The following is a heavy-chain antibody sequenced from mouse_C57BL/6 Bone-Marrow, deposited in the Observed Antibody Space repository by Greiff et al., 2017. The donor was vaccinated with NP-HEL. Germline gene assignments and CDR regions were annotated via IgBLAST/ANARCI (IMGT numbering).Heavy chain of an antibody. V-gene: IGHV3-6*01. CDR3: ARRDDYDGRAFAY. CDR1: GYSITSGYY. Sequence: EVQLQESGPGLVKPSQSLSLTCSVTGYSITSGYYWNWIRQFPGNKLEWMGYISYDGSNNYNPSLKNRISITRDTSKNQFFLKLNSVTTEDTATYYCARRDDYDGRAFAYWGQGTLVTVSA. CDR2: ISYDGSN. J-gene: IGHJ3*01. D-gene: IGHD2-4*01.